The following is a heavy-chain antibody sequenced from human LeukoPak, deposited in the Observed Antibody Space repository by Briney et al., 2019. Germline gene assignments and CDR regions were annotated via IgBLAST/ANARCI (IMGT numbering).Heavy chain of an antibody. V-gene: IGHV1-2*04. Sequence: ASVKVSCKASGYTFICYYMHWVRQAPGQGLEWMGWINPNSGGTNYAQKFQGWVTMTRDTSISTAYMELSRLRSDDTAVYYCVRAPYSSGGWSMWHYFDYWGQGTLVTVSS. D-gene: IGHD6-19*01. CDR1: GYTFICYY. CDR2: INPNSGGT. CDR3: VRAPYSSGGWSMWHYFDY. J-gene: IGHJ4*02.